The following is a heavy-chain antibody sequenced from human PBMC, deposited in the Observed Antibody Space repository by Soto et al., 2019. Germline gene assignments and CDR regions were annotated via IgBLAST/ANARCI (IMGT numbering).Heavy chain of an antibody. Sequence: QVQLQESGPGLVKPSETLSLTCTVSGGSLSNYHYSWIRQPPGKGLEWIGYINYDGTTNYNPSVQSRVTIPIAPSKNHFSLKLYSVTAADTAVYSCATYRGGVGGRGYWGQGALVTCSS. D-gene: IGHD3-16*01. V-gene: IGHV4-59*08. CDR2: INYDGTT. CDR1: GGSLSNYH. J-gene: IGHJ4*02. CDR3: ATYRGGVGGRGY.